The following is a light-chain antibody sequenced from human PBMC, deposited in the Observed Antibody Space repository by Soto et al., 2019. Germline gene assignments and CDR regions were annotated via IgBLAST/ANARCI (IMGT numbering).Light chain of an antibody. V-gene: IGKV1-5*03. CDR1: QSISNW. CDR2: KAS. CDR3: QQYNSFSVT. Sequence: DIQMTQSPSTLSASVGDRVAITCRASQSISNWLAWYQQKPGKAPKLLIYKASTLESGVPSRFSGSESGTEFTLTISRLQPDDFATYCWQQYNSFSVTFGQGTKVEIK. J-gene: IGKJ1*01.